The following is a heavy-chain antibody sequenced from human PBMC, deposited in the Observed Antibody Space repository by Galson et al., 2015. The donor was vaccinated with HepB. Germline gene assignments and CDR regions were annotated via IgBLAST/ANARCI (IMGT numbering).Heavy chain of an antibody. Sequence: SLRLSRAASGFTFRDYYLSCIRQAPGKGLEWVSYISSSSSYTNYADSVKGRFTISRDNAKNSLYLQMNSLRAEDTAVYYCARGSIAAAGTKDYWGQGTLVTVSS. D-gene: IGHD6-13*01. CDR3: ARGSIAAAGTKDY. J-gene: IGHJ4*02. V-gene: IGHV3-11*06. CDR2: ISSSSSYT. CDR1: GFTFRDYY.